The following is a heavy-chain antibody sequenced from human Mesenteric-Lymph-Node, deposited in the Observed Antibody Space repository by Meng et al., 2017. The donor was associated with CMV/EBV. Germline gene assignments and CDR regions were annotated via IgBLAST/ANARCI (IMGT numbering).Heavy chain of an antibody. V-gene: IGHV3-30-3*01. Sequence: GESLKISCAASGFTFSSYAMHWVRQAPGKGLEWVAVISYDGSNKYYADSVKGRFTISRDNSKNTLYLQMNSLRGEDTAVYYCAKAPGYYPHYSDYWGQGTLVTVSS. J-gene: IGHJ4*02. CDR1: GFTFSSYA. CDR2: ISYDGSNK. CDR3: AKAPGYYPHYSDY. D-gene: IGHD3-22*01.